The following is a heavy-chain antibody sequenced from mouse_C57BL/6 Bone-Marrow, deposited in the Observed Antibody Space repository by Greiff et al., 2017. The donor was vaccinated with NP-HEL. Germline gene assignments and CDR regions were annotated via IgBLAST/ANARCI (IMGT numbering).Heavy chain of an antibody. V-gene: IGHV5-4*01. CDR3: ARDGIYYDYDEGGFDY. CDR2: ISDGGSYT. Sequence: EVKVEESGGGLVKPGGSLKLSCAASGFTFSSYAMSWVRQTPEKRLEWVATISDGGSYTYYPDNVKGRFTISRDNAKNNLYLQMSHLKSEDTAMYHCARDGIYYDYDEGGFDYWGQGTTLTVSS. CDR1: GFTFSSYA. D-gene: IGHD2-4*01. J-gene: IGHJ2*01.